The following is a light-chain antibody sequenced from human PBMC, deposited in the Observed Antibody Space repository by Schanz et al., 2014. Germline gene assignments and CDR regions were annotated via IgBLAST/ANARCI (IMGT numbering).Light chain of an antibody. J-gene: IGLJ2*01. Sequence: ALTQPASASGSPGQSVTISCTGTSSDVGDYNYVSWYQQHPGKAPKLMIYEVSKRPSGVPDRFSGSKSGNTASLTVSGLQAEDEADYYCSSYAGSNNLVFGGGTKLTVL. CDR2: EVS. CDR3: SSYAGSNNLV. CDR1: SSDVGDYNY. V-gene: IGLV2-8*01.